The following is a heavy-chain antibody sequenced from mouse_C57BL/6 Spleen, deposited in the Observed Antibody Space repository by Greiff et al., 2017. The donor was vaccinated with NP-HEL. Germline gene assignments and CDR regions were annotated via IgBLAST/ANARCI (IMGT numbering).Heavy chain of an antibody. CDR1: GYTFTDYN. J-gene: IGHJ2*01. V-gene: IGHV1-22*01. D-gene: IGHD2-3*01. CDR3: ANDGYLYYFDY. Sequence: EVKLMESGPELVKPGASVKMSCKASGYTFTDYNMHWVKQSHGKSLEWIGYINPNNGGTSYNQKFKGKATLTVNKSSSTAYMELRSLTSEDSAVYYCANDGYLYYFDYWGQGTTLTVSS. CDR2: INPNNGGT.